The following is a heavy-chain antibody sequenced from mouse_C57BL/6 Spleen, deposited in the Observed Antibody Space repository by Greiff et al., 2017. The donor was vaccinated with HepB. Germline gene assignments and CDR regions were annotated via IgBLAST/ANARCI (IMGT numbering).Heavy chain of an antibody. D-gene: IGHD1-1*01. Sequence: EVQLQQSGPVLVKPGASVKMSCKASGYTFTDYYMNWVKQSHGKSLEWIGVINPYNGGTSYNQKFKGKATLTVDKSSSTAYMELNSLTSEASAVYYCARRWITTVVAHFDYWGQGTTLTVSS. CDR1: GYTFTDYY. CDR3: ARRWITTVVAHFDY. CDR2: INPYNGGT. V-gene: IGHV1-19*01. J-gene: IGHJ2*01.